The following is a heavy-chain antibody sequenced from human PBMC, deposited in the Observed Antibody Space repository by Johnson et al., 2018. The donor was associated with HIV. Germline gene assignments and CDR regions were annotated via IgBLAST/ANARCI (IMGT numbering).Heavy chain of an antibody. V-gene: IGHV3-30*18. Sequence: QVQLVESGGGLVQPGRSLRLSCAASGFTFDDYAMHWVRQVPGKGLEWVAVISYDGSNKYYADSVKGRFTISRDNSKNTLYLQMNSLRAEDTAVYYCAKDLRVYTCDAFDIWGQGTMVTVSS. CDR1: GFTFDDYA. CDR3: AKDLRVYTCDAFDI. CDR2: ISYDGSNK. J-gene: IGHJ3*02. D-gene: IGHD5/OR15-5a*01.